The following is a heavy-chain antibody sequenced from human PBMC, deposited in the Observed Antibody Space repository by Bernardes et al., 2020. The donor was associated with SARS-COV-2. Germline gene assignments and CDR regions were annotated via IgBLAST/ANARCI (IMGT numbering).Heavy chain of an antibody. CDR1: GYTFTSYG. V-gene: IGHV1-18*01. J-gene: IGHJ5*02. CDR2: ISADSGNT. D-gene: IGHD5-18*01. Sequence: SVKVSCKASGYTFTSYGISWVRQAPGQGLEWMGWISADSGNTDYAQKIQGRVTMTTDTSTSTAYMELRSLRSDDTAVYYCATVVGYSYGGGWFDPWGQGTLVTVSS. CDR3: ATVVGYSYGGGWFDP.